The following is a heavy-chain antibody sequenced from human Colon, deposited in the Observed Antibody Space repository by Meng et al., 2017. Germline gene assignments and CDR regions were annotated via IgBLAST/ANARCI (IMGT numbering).Heavy chain of an antibody. CDR3: ARNLFGDY. CDR2: ISSRGGTI. D-gene: IGHD3-16*01. J-gene: IGHJ4*02. CDR1: GFIFSDYY. Sequence: VQLVESGGGLVKSGGSLRLSCAASGFIFSDYYITWFRQAPGKGLEWVSYISSRGGTIHYADSVRGRFTISRDNANNSVFLQMNSLRAEDTAVYYCARNLFGDYWGQGILVTASS. V-gene: IGHV3-11*01.